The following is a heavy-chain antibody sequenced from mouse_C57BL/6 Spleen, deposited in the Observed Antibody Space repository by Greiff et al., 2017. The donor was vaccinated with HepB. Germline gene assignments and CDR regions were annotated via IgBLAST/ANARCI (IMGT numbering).Heavy chain of an antibody. Sequence: EVNVVESGGGLVKPGGSLKLSCAAFGFTFSDYGMHWVRQAPEKGLEWVAYISSGSSTIYYADTVKGRFTISRDNAKNTLFLQMTSLRSEDTAMYYCARGYDYDVGFAYWGQGTLVTVSA. CDR1: GFTFSDYG. V-gene: IGHV5-17*01. D-gene: IGHD2-4*01. CDR3: ARGYDYDVGFAY. CDR2: ISSGSSTI. J-gene: IGHJ3*01.